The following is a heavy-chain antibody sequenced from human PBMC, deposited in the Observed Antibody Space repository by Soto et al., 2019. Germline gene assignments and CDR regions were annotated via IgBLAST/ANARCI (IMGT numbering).Heavy chain of an antibody. J-gene: IGHJ4*02. CDR3: ARDVRLRFLEWLDY. CDR1: GYTFTSYG. D-gene: IGHD3-3*01. V-gene: IGHV1-18*04. Sequence: ASVKVSFKASGYTFTSYGISWVRQAPGQGLEWMGWISAYNGNTNYAQKLQGRVTMTTDTSTSTAYMELRSLRSDDTAVYYCARDVRLRFLEWLDYWGQGTLVTVSS. CDR2: ISAYNGNT.